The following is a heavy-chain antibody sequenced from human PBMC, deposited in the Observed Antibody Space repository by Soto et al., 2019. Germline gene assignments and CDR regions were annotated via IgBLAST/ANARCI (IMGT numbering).Heavy chain of an antibody. CDR1: GFTFSSYA. J-gene: IGHJ4*02. CDR2: ISGCDGST. CDR3: ARRSSSWYFDY. V-gene: IGHV3-23*01. Sequence: EVQLLESGGGLVQPGGSLRLSCAASGFTFSSYAMNWVRQAPGKGLEWVSVISGCDGSTYYADSVKGRFTISRDNSKNTLKLQMNSLRAEDTAVYYCARRSSSWYFDYWGQGTLVTVSS. D-gene: IGHD6-13*01.